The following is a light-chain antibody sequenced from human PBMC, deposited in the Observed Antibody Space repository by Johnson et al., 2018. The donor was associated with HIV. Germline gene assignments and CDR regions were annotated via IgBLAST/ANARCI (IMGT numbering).Light chain of an antibody. CDR3: GTWDSSLSAYV. Sequence: QSALTQPPSVSAAPGQKVTISCSGSSSNIGNNYVSWYQQLPGTAPKLLIYENNKLPSGIPDRFSGSKSGTSATLGITGLQTGDEADYYCGTWDSSLSAYVFGTGTKVTVL. CDR1: SSNIGNNY. CDR2: ENN. J-gene: IGLJ1*01. V-gene: IGLV1-51*02.